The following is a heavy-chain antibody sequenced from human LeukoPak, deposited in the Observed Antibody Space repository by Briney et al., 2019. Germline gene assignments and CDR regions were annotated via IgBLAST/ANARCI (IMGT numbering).Heavy chain of an antibody. CDR2: IYYSGST. D-gene: IGHD2-2*01. CDR3: ARIRRYCSSTSCYLLDY. V-gene: IGHV4-59*01. J-gene: IGHJ4*02. CDR1: GGSISSYY. Sequence: TSETLSLTCTVSGGSISSYYWSWIRQPPGKGLEWIGYIYYSGSTNYNPSLKSRGTVSVDTAKNQFSLKLSSVTAADTAVYYCARIRRYCSSTSCYLLDYWGQGTLVTVSS.